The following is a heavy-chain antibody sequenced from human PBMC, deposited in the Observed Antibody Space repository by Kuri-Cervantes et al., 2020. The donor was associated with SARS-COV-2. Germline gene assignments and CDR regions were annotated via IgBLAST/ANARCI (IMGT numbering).Heavy chain of an antibody. CDR1: GFTFSDYY. CDR2: ISSSSSYI. V-gene: IGHV3-11*06. CDR3: ARVAGEGPIYYYYMDV. J-gene: IGHJ6*03. D-gene: IGHD2-21*01. Sequence: GESLKISCAASGFTFSDYYMSWIRQAPGKGLEWVSSISSSSSYIYYADSVKGRFTISKESGENSLYLHMNSLRGDDTAVYYCARVAGEGPIYYYYMDVWGKGTTVTVSS.